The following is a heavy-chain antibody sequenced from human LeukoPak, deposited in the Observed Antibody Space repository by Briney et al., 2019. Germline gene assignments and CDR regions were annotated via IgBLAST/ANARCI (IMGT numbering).Heavy chain of an antibody. CDR1: GFTFSSYG. J-gene: IGHJ4*02. CDR2: ISYDGSNK. Sequence: GGALRLSFAASGFTFSSYGMQRVRQAPGKGLEWVAVISYDGSNKYYADSVKGRFTISRDNSKNTLYLQMNSLRAEDTAVYYCAKFSSGWYSDYWGQGTLVTVSS. CDR3: AKFSSGWYSDY. D-gene: IGHD6-19*01. V-gene: IGHV3-30*18.